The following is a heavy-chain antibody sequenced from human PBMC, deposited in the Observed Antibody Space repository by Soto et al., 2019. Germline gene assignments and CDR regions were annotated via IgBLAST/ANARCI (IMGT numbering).Heavy chain of an antibody. CDR2: IYYSGST. Sequence: QLQLQESGPGLVKPSETLSLTCTVSDGSISSSSYNWGWIRQPPGKGLEWIGSIYYSGSTYYNPSLKSRVTISVDTSKNQFSLKLCSVTAADTAVYYCARLEYYYYVMDVWGQGTTGTVSS. CDR1: DGSISSSSYN. J-gene: IGHJ6*02. V-gene: IGHV4-39*01. CDR3: ARLEYYYYVMDV.